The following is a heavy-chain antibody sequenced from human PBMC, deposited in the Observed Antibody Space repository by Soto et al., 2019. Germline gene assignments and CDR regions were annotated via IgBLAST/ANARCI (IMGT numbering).Heavy chain of an antibody. CDR3: ALRSMAVVPEY. V-gene: IGHV4-59*01. Sequence: QVQLQESGPGLVKPSETLSLTCAVSGDSISSYYCMWIRQPPGKGLESIGYLYYGRSANYNPSLKXQXTXSXXTSTNQCSLTLSSMTAADTAVYYCALRSMAVVPEYWGQGTLVTVSS. CDR2: LYYGRSA. D-gene: IGHD3-22*01. J-gene: IGHJ4*02. CDR1: GDSISSYY.